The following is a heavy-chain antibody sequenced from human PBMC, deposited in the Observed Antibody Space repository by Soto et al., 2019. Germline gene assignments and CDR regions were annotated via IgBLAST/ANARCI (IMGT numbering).Heavy chain of an antibody. CDR2: IIPIFGTA. CDR3: ASMLDHYYFDY. D-gene: IGHD1-1*01. J-gene: IGHJ4*02. V-gene: IGHV1-69*12. Sequence: QVQLVQTGAEVKKPGSSVKVSCKASGGTFSSYAISWVRQAPGQGLEWMGGIIPIFGTADYAQKFQGRVTITADESTSTAYMELSSLRSEDTAVYYCASMLDHYYFDYWGQGTLVTVSS. CDR1: GGTFSSYA.